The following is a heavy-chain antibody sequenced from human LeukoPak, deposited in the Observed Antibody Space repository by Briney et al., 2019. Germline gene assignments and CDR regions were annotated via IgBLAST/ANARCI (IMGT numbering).Heavy chain of an antibody. V-gene: IGHV1-3*01. CDR2: INAGNGNT. CDR3: ARDGIAAAGTSNWFDP. D-gene: IGHD6-13*01. CDR1: GYTFTSYA. Sequence: ASVKVSCKASGYTFTSYAMHWVRQAPGQRLEWMGWINAGNGNTKYSQKFQGRVTITRDTSASTAYMELSSLRSEDTAVYYCARDGIAAAGTSNWFDPWGQGTLVTVSS. J-gene: IGHJ5*02.